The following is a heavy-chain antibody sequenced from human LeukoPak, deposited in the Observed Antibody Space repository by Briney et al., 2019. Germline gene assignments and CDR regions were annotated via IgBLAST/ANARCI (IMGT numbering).Heavy chain of an antibody. CDR1: GGSISSYY. CDR2: IYYSGST. D-gene: IGHD6-19*01. J-gene: IGHJ1*01. V-gene: IGHV4-59*01. CDR3: ARGYSSGWYLEYFQH. Sequence: SETLSLTCTVSGGSISSYYWSWIRQPPGKGLEWIGYIYYSGSTNYNPSLKSRVTISVDTSKNQFSLKLSSVTAADTAVYYCARGYSSGWYLEYFQHWGQGTLVTVSS.